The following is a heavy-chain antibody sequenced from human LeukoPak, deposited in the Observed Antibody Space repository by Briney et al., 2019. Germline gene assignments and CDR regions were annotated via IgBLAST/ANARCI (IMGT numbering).Heavy chain of an antibody. V-gene: IGHV2-5*02. CDR2: IYWDDDK. D-gene: IGHD6-13*01. CDR1: GFSLCTTGVG. CDR3: AHSGAAGNFDY. Sequence: ESGPTLVNPTQPLTLTCTFSGFSLCTTGVGVGWIRQPPGKALEWLALIYWDDDKRYSPSLKSRLTITKDTSKNQVVLKMTNMDPVDTATYYCAHSGAAGNFDYWGQGTLVTVYS. J-gene: IGHJ4*02.